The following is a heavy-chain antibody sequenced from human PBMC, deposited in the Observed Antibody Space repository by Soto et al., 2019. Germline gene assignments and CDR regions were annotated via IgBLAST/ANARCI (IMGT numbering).Heavy chain of an antibody. V-gene: IGHV3-21*01. CDR2: IRGFSPYT. CDR1: GFTFRTYT. Sequence: GGSLRLSXISSGFTFRTYTMNWVRQAPGKGLEWVSGIRGFSPYTFYAESVKGRFTISRDNAKNSLYLQMNSLRAEDTAVYYCARDRGYDAHDYYYNAMDVWGQGTTVTVSS. CDR3: ARDRGYDAHDYYYNAMDV. D-gene: IGHD2-15*01. J-gene: IGHJ6*02.